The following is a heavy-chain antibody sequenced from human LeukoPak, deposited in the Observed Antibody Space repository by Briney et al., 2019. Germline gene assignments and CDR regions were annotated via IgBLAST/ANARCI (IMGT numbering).Heavy chain of an antibody. CDR2: ISGSSSYI. CDR1: GFTFSTYN. Sequence: GGSLRLSCAASGFTFSTYNMNWVRQAPGKGVEWVSSISGSSSYIYYADSVKGRFSISRDNAKNSLYLQMNSLRAEDTAVYYCARDLLGWELHYFDYWGQGTLVTVSS. J-gene: IGHJ4*02. CDR3: ARDLLGWELHYFDY. V-gene: IGHV3-21*01. D-gene: IGHD1-26*01.